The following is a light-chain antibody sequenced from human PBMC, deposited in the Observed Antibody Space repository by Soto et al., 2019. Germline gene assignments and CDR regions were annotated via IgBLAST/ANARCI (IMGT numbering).Light chain of an antibody. CDR2: AAS. V-gene: IGKV1-9*01. CDR1: EDISSF. CDR3: QQLDSYPIT. Sequence: IQLTQSPSSLSASAGDRVTITCRASEDISSFSAWYQQNPGKAPKLLIYAASTLQSGVPSRFSGSRSGTDFTLTISSLQPEDFATYYCQQLDSYPITFGQGTRLET. J-gene: IGKJ5*01.